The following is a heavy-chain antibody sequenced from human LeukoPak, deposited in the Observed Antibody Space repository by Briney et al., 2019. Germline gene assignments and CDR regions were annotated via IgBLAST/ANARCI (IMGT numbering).Heavy chain of an antibody. J-gene: IGHJ4*02. CDR2: INPNNGDT. D-gene: IGHD4-17*01. V-gene: IGHV1-2*02. CDR3: ASNLYGDYVGIGMDY. Sequence: ASVKVSCKASGYTFTGYYMHWVRQAPGQGLEWMGWINPNNGDTNYAQKFQGRVTMTSDTSISTAYMELSRLRSDDTAVYYCASNLYGDYVGIGMDYWGQGTLVTVSS. CDR1: GYTFTGYY.